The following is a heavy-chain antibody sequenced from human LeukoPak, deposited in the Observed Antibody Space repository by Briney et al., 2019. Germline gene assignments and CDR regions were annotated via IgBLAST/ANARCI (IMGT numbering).Heavy chain of an antibody. CDR1: GFTFSGYT. Sequence: GGSLRLSCAASGFTFSGYTMNWVRQAPGKGPEWVSSISGSGITTNYADSVKGRFTISREYSNNTLYLQMSSLRAEDTAIYYCAKETALVGGHATIFDHWGQGTLVTVSS. CDR2: ISGSGITT. CDR3: AKETALVGGHATIFDH. D-gene: IGHD3-3*01. J-gene: IGHJ4*02. V-gene: IGHV3-23*01.